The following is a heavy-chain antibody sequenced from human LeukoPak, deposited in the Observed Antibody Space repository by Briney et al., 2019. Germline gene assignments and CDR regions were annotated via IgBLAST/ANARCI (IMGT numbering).Heavy chain of an antibody. D-gene: IGHD2-21*02. J-gene: IGHJ4*02. Sequence: AGGSLRLSCAASGFTFSSYAMSWVRQAPGKGLEWVSGISGSGGSTYYADSVKGRFTISRDNSKNTLYLQMNSLGAEDTAVYYCAKEGYCGGDCYREFDYWGQGTLVTVSS. CDR3: AKEGYCGGDCYREFDY. CDR1: GFTFSSYA. CDR2: ISGSGGST. V-gene: IGHV3-23*01.